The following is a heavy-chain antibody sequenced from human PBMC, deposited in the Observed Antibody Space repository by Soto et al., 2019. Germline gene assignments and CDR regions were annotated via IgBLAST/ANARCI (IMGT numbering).Heavy chain of an antibody. V-gene: IGHV1-18*01. D-gene: IGHD3-16*01. CDR3: AREGEMPYYYYGLDV. CDR2: ISGYNGHT. J-gene: IGHJ6*02. Sequence: QVQLVQSGAEVRKPGASVKVSCKASGYTFTTYGISWVRQAPGQGLEWMGWISGYNGHTKYAQKFQGRVTMTTDTSTSTGYMDMRSLRSDDTAVYYCAREGEMPYYYYGLDVWGHGTTVTVSS. CDR1: GYTFTTYG.